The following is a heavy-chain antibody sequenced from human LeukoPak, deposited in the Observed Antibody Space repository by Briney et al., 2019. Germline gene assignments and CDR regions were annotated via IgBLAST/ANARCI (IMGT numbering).Heavy chain of an antibody. CDR1: GFTFDDYA. V-gene: IGHV3-9*01. D-gene: IGHD1-26*01. Sequence: GRSLRLSCAASGFTFDDYAMRSVRQAPGKGLGWVSGISWNSGSIGYADSVKGRFTISRDNAKNSLYLQMNSLRAEDTALYYCARVGSAYSFDYWGQGTLVTVSS. CDR2: ISWNSGSI. CDR3: ARVGSAYSFDY. J-gene: IGHJ4*02.